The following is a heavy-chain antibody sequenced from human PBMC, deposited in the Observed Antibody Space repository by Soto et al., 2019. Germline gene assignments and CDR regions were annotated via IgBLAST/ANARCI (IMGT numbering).Heavy chain of an antibody. J-gene: IGHJ6*02. CDR3: AREDCSSTSCYVSYYYYGMDV. Sequence: SVKVSCKASGGTFSSYAIGWVRQAPGQGLEWMGGIIPIFGTANYAQKFQGRVTITADESTSTAYMELSSLRSEDTAVYYCAREDCSSTSCYVSYYYYGMDVWGQGTTVTVSS. D-gene: IGHD2-2*01. CDR2: IIPIFGTA. CDR1: GGTFSSYA. V-gene: IGHV1-69*13.